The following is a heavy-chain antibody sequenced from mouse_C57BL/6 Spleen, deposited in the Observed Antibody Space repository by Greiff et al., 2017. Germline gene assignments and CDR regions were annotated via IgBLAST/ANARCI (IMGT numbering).Heavy chain of an antibody. Sequence: QVQLKESGPGLVAPSQSLSITCTVSGFSLTSYAISWVRQPPGKGLEWLGVIWTGGGTNSNSALKYRLSNSNDNSTSQVFLKMNSLQTDDTAMYYCARNARGVYYSRGGYYFAYWGQGTTLTVSS. J-gene: IGHJ2*01. D-gene: IGHD1-1*01. V-gene: IGHV2-9-1*01. CDR2: IWTGGGT. CDR1: GFSLTSYA. CDR3: ARNARGVYYSRGGYYFAY.